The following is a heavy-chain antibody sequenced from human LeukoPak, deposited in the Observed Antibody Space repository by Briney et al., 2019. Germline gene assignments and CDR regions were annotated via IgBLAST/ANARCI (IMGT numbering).Heavy chain of an antibody. CDR3: ARRLYDSGGYYLA. CDR2: IYPGDSDT. D-gene: IGHD3-22*01. J-gene: IGHJ5*02. CDR1: GYSFTNYW. V-gene: IGHV5-51*01. Sequence: GESLKISCKGSGYSFTNYWIGWVRQMPGKGLEWMGVIYPGDSDTRYSPSFQGQVTISADKSISTAYLQWSSLKASDTAMYYCARRLYDSGGYYLAWGQGTLVTVSS.